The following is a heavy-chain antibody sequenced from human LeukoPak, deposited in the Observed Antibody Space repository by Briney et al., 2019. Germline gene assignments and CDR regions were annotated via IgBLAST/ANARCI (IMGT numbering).Heavy chain of an antibody. CDR1: GFTFDSYS. CDR3: ARGVSIGIWSDMDV. Sequence: PGGSLRLSCAASGFTFDSYSMNWVRQAPGKGLEWVSYITSSSTTMYYADSVKGRFTISRDNAKKSLYLQMNSLRAEDTAVYYCARGVSIGIWSDMDVWGKGTTVTVSS. D-gene: IGHD3-3*01. V-gene: IGHV3-48*01. J-gene: IGHJ6*03. CDR2: ITSSSTTM.